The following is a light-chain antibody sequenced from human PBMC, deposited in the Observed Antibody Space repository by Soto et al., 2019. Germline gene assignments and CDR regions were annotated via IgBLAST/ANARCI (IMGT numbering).Light chain of an antibody. Sequence: QSALTQPASVSGSLGQSLTISCTGTSRDAGSYNLVSWYQQHPGKAPKLIIYEVTKRPSGVSNRFSGSMSGNTASLAISGLQGEDEADYYCCSYAGSNTWVFGGGTKVTVL. CDR3: CSYAGSNTWV. J-gene: IGLJ3*02. V-gene: IGLV2-23*02. CDR1: SRDAGSYNL. CDR2: EVT.